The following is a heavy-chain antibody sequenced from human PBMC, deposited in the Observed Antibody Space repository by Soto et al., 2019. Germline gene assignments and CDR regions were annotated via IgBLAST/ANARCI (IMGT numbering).Heavy chain of an antibody. D-gene: IGHD2-15*01. J-gene: IGHJ4*02. Sequence: QVQLVESGGGVVQPGRSLRLSCAASGFTFSSYAMHWVRQAPGKGLEWVAVISYDGSNKYYADSVKGRFTISRDNSKNALYLQMNSLSAEYTAVYYCARFKGCSGGSCYSYFDYWGQGTLVTVSS. V-gene: IGHV3-30-3*01. CDR1: GFTFSSYA. CDR3: ARFKGCSGGSCYSYFDY. CDR2: ISYDGSNK.